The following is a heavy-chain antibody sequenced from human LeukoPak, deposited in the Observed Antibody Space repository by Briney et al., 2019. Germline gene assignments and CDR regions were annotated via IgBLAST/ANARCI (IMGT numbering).Heavy chain of an antibody. CDR3: AKDRAGYSYGTFEA. CDR1: GFTFSNYA. J-gene: IGHJ4*02. CDR2: ITNTGATT. V-gene: IGHV3-23*01. Sequence: GGSLRLPCAASGFTFSNYAMTWVRQAPGKGLEWVSSITNTGATTYYADSVKGRFTISRDNSKTTLYFKMNSLRVEDTAIYYCAKDRAGYSYGTFEAWGQGALVTVSS. D-gene: IGHD5-18*01.